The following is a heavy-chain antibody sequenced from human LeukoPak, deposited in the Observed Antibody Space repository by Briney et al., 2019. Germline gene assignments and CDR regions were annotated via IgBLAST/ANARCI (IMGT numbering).Heavy chain of an antibody. V-gene: IGHV3-30*07. J-gene: IGHJ3*01. D-gene: IGHD3-3*01. CDR3: ARVFGPRLYAFDV. CDR1: GFTFSSYA. CDR2: ISYDGSNK. Sequence: GGSLRLSCAASGFTFSSYAMHWVRQAPGKGLEWVAVISYDGSNKYYADSVKGRFTISRDDAKNSLYLQMNSLRAEDTAVYFCARVFGPRLYAFDVWGQGTMITVSS.